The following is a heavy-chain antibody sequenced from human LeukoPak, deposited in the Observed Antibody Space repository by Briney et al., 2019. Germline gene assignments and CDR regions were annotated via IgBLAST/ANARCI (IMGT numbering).Heavy chain of an antibody. V-gene: IGHV4-39*01. CDR2: IYHSGSS. D-gene: IGHD4-23*01. CDR1: GDSISTSTYY. Sequence: SETLSLTCTVSGDSISTSTYYWRWIRQPPGKGLEWIGSIYHSGSSYYNPSLKSRVTISVDTSKNQVSLKVSSVTAADTAVYHGTSDSYGGHLGFDFWGQGTLVTVSS. CDR3: TSDSYGGHLGFDF. J-gene: IGHJ4*02.